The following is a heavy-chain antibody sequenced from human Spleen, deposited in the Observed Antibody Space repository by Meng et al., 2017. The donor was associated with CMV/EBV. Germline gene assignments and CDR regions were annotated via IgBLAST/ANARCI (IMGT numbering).Heavy chain of an antibody. CDR2: ISHRGVA. CDR1: TGSFRAYY. Sequence: SQTLSLTCAAYTGSFRAYYWSWIRQPPGKGLEWIGEISHRGVANYNPSLRSRVIMSVDTSKNQFSLKVTSVIAADTAVYFCARGRKGAKSGYYVDFWGQGSLVTVSS. V-gene: IGHV4-34*01. D-gene: IGHD3-10*02. CDR3: ARGRKGAKSGYYVDF. J-gene: IGHJ4*02.